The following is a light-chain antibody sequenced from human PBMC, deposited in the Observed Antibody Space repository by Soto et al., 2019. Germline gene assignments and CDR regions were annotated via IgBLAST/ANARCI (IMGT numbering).Light chain of an antibody. CDR2: AAS. CDR3: QQSYSTPRT. V-gene: IGKV1-39*01. J-gene: IGKJ2*01. CDR1: QSISNS. Sequence: DIQMTQSPSSLSASVGDRVTITCRASQSISNSLNWYQQKPGEAPNLLIYAASRLQSGVPSRFSGSGSGTDFTLTISSLQPEDFATFYCQQSYSTPRTFGQGTKLEI.